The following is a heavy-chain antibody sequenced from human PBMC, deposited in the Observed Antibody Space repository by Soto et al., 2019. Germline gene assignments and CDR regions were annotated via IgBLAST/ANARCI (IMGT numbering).Heavy chain of an antibody. CDR2: ISSTTNYI. CDR3: ARESEDLTSNFDY. J-gene: IGHJ4*02. Sequence: ALRLSCAASGFTFTRYSMNWVRQAPGKGLEWVSSISSTTNYIYYGDSMKGRFTISRDNAKNSLYLEMNSLRAEDTAVYYCARESEDLTSNFDYWGQGTLVTVSS. CDR1: GFTFTRYS. V-gene: IGHV3-21*06.